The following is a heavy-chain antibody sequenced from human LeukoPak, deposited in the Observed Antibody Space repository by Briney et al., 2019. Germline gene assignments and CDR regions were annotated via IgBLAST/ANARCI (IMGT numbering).Heavy chain of an antibody. CDR1: GFTFSSYA. CDR3: AKVRWDNSGWYYLDY. D-gene: IGHD6-19*01. V-gene: IGHV3-30*04. CDR2: ISFDGTDA. J-gene: IGHJ4*02. Sequence: GGSLRLSCAASGFTFSSYAIHWVRQAPGKGLEWVAVISFDGTDAFYADSVKGRFTISRDNSKSTLYLQMNSLRAEDTAVYYCAKVRWDNSGWYYLDYWGQGTLVTVSS.